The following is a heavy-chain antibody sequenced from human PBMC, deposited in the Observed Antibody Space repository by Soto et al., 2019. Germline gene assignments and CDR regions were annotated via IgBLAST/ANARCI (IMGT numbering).Heavy chain of an antibody. Sequence: GGSLRLSCAASGFTSSSYAMHWVRQAPGKGLEWVAVISYDGSNKYYADSVKGRFTISRDNSKNTLYLQMNSLRAEDTAVYYCARGQQLVRAPFDYWGQGTLVTVSS. D-gene: IGHD6-13*01. V-gene: IGHV3-30-3*01. CDR1: GFTSSSYA. CDR2: ISYDGSNK. CDR3: ARGQQLVRAPFDY. J-gene: IGHJ4*02.